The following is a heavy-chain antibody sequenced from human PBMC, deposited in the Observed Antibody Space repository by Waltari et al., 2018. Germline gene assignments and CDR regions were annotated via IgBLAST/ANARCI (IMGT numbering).Heavy chain of an antibody. J-gene: IGHJ4*02. CDR1: GGSISSYY. Sequence: QVQLQESGPGLVKPSETLSLTCTVSGGSISSYYWSWIRQPPGKGLEWIGYIYYSGSTNYNPSLKSRVTISVDTSKNQFSLKLSSVTAADTAVYYCASSPTHYYYDSSGYFYFDYWGQGTLVTVSS. D-gene: IGHD3-22*01. CDR3: ASSPTHYYYDSSGYFYFDY. CDR2: IYYSGST. V-gene: IGHV4-59*01.